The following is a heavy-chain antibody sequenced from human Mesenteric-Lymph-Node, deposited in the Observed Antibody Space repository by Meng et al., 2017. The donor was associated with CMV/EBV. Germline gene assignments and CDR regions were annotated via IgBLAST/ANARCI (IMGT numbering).Heavy chain of an antibody. Sequence: GESLKISCITSGFTFNIYAMNWVRQAPGKGLEWVSAISGSGDTYYADSVKGRFTISRDNSKDTLYLQMNTLRAEDTALYYCAKALKVNYCSRTSCSMGVDSWGQGTLVTVSS. J-gene: IGHJ5*01. CDR1: GFTFNIYA. CDR3: AKALKVNYCSRTSCSMGVDS. CDR2: ISGSGDT. V-gene: IGHV3-23*01. D-gene: IGHD2-2*01.